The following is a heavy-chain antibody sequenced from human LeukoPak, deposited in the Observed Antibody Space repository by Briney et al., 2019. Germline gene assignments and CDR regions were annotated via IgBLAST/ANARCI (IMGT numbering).Heavy chain of an antibody. V-gene: IGHV3-30-3*01. D-gene: IGHD3-22*01. CDR2: ISYDGNNK. J-gene: IGHJ4*02. Sequence: PGGSLRLSCAASEFTFGSFSMHWVCQAPGKGLEWVAVISYDGNNKYYADSVKGRFTISRDDSKNTLYLQMNSLRAEDTAVYYCARTYYYDGSGPFGYWGPGTLVTVSS. CDR1: EFTFGSFS. CDR3: ARTYYYDGSGPFGY.